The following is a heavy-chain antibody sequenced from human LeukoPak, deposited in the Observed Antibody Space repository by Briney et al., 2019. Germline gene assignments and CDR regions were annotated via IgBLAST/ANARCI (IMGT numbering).Heavy chain of an antibody. D-gene: IGHD2-15*01. CDR2: ISTYNANT. CDR1: GYTFTTYG. V-gene: IGHV1-18*01. J-gene: IGHJ5*02. CDR3: ARAGAVVDNWFDP. Sequence: ASVKVSCKTSGYTFTTYGISWVRQAPGQGLEWMGWISTYNANTKYAQKFQGRVAMTTDTSTSTAYMELRSLRFDDTAFYYCARAGAVVDNWFDPWGQGTLVTVSS.